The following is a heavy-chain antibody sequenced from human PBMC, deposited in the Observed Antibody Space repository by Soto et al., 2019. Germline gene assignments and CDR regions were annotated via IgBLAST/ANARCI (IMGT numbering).Heavy chain of an antibody. CDR3: VKWHTSNFDSLPFTGFDF. CDR1: VFTFSDSV. J-gene: IGHJ4*02. Sequence: GGSLRLACVCSVFTFSDSVMAWVRQAPGKGLEWLSVMSGDGRTRYALSVTGRFTISRDNSKNTLYLQMRSLRAEDAAAYYCVKWHTSNFDSLPFTGFDFWGQGTQVTVSS. V-gene: IGHV3-23*01. CDR2: MSGDGRT. D-gene: IGHD3-22*01.